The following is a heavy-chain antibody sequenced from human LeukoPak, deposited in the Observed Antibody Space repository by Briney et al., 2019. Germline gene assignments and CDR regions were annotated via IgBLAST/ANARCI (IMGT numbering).Heavy chain of an antibody. CDR1: GFAFSSYE. D-gene: IGHD4-17*01. CDR2: ISSSGSNI. CDR3: VRARGGDYVGH. Sequence: PGGSLRLSCAASGFAFSSYEMNWVRQAPGKGLEWVLYISSSGSNIYYADSLKGRFTISRDNAKNSLYLQMNSLRAEDTAVYYCVRARGGDYVGHWGQGTLVTVSS. J-gene: IGHJ5*02. V-gene: IGHV3-48*03.